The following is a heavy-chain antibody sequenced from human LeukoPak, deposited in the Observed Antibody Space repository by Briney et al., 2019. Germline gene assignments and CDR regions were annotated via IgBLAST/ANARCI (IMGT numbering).Heavy chain of an antibody. CDR1: GFTFSSYS. V-gene: IGHV3-48*01. J-gene: IGHJ4*02. D-gene: IGHD2-15*01. CDR3: ARGVDHGFDY. Sequence: RGSLRLSCAASGFTFSSYSMNWVRQAPGKGLEWVSYISSSSSTIYYADSVKGRFTISRDNSKNTLYLQMNSLRAEDTAVYYCARGVDHGFDYWGQGTLVTVSS. CDR2: ISSSSSTI.